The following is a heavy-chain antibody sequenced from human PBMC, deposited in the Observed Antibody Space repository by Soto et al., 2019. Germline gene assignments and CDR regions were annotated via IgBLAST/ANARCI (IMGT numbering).Heavy chain of an antibody. CDR2: INPNSGGT. CDR1: GYTFTGYY. CDR3: ARDHSSSWYGTDYYYGMDV. V-gene: IGHV1-2*04. J-gene: IGHJ6*02. D-gene: IGHD6-13*01. Sequence: ASVKVSCKASGYTFTGYYMHWVRQAPGQGLEWMGWINPNSGGTNYAQKFQGWVTMTRDTSISTAYMELSRLRSDNTAVYYCARDHSSSWYGTDYYYGMDVWGQGTTVTVSS.